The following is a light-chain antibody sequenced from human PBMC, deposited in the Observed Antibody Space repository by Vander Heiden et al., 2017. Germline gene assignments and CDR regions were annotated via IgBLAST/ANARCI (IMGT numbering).Light chain of an antibody. CDR2: RNN. CDR1: SSNIGSDY. V-gene: IGLV1-47*01. J-gene: IGLJ3*02. Sequence: QSVLTKPPSPSGPPGQRVTIACSGNSSNIGSDYVYWYQQLPGTAPKLLIYRNNQRPSGVPDRFSGSRSGTSASLAISGLRSEDEADYYCAAWDDSLSGWVFGGGTKLTVL. CDR3: AAWDDSLSGWV.